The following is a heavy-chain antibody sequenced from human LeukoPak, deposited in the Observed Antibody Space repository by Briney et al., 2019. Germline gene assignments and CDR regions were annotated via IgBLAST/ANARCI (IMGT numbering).Heavy chain of an antibody. J-gene: IGHJ3*02. Sequence: GGSLRLSCAASGFPFSAYAMSWVRQAPGKGLEWVSGIRGSGDSTYYAESVKGRFTIYRDNSKNTLYLQMNSLRAEDTALYYCARSTYYYDSSGYYRKTPAIFNAFDTWGQGTMVTVSS. D-gene: IGHD3-22*01. CDR1: GFPFSAYA. V-gene: IGHV3-23*01. CDR2: IRGSGDST. CDR3: ARSTYYYDSSGYYRKTPAIFNAFDT.